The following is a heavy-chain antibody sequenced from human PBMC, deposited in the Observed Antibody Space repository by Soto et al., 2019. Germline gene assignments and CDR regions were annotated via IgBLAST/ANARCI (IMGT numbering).Heavy chain of an antibody. Sequence: PGGSLRLSCAASGFTFSSYAMSWVRQAPGKGLEWVSAISGSGGSTYYADSVKGRFTISRDNSKNTLYLQMNSLRAEDTAVYYCAKNENSSGWYLYYYGMDVWGQGTTVTVSS. D-gene: IGHD6-19*01. V-gene: IGHV3-23*01. CDR2: ISGSGGST. CDR3: AKNENSSGWYLYYYGMDV. CDR1: GFTFSSYA. J-gene: IGHJ6*02.